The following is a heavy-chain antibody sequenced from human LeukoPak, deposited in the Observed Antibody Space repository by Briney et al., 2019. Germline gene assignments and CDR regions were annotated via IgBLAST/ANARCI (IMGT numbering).Heavy chain of an antibody. CDR3: AKQSNNHYYQKASDY. J-gene: IGHJ4*02. V-gene: IGHV3-30-3*01. CDR2: ITDDGSDA. D-gene: IGHD1-26*01. CDR1: GFTFSSYT. Sequence: GGSLRLSCAASGFTFSSYTMHWVRQAPGKGLEWLAAITDDGSDAYYSDSAKGRLTISRDNSNNTLSLEMNSLRPEDTALYFCAKQSNNHYYQKASDYWGQGTLVTVSS.